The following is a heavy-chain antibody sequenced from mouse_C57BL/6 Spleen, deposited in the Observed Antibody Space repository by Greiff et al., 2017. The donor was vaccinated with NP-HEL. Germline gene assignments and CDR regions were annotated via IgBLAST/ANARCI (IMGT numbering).Heavy chain of an antibody. CDR1: GYSFTGYY. D-gene: IGHD3-3*01. V-gene: IGHV1-42*01. Sequence: EVKLVESGPELVKPGASVKISCKASGYSFTGYYMNWVKQSPEKSLEWIGEINPSTGGTTYNQKFKAKATLTVDKSSSTAYMQLKSLTSEDSAVYYCARGGGLFDVWGTGTTVTVSS. CDR2: INPSTGGT. CDR3: ARGGGLFDV. J-gene: IGHJ1*03.